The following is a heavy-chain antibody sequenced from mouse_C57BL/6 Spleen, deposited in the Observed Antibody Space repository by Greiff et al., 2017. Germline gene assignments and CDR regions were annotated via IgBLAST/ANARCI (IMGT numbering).Heavy chain of an antibody. CDR1: GYTFTDYY. V-gene: IGHV1-75*01. CDR3: ALYYGSSYYFDY. D-gene: IGHD1-1*01. J-gene: IGHJ2*01. CDR2: IFPGSGST. Sequence: QVQLKESGPELVKPGASVKISCKASGYTFTDYYINWVKQRPGQGLEWIGWIFPGSGSTYYNEKFKGKATLTVDKSSSTAYMLLSSLTSEDSAVYFCALYYGSSYYFDYWGQGTTLTVSS.